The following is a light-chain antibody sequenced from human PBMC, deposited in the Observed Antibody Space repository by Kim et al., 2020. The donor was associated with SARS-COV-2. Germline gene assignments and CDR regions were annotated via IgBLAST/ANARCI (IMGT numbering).Light chain of an antibody. V-gene: IGKV3-20*01. Sequence: LSPGARATLSCRASQTVSRNQLAWYQQKPGQAPRHLIYGASSRATGIPDRFSGSGSGTDFALTIGSLEPEDFAVYYCQQYGHSRTFGQGTKVDIK. CDR1: QTVSRNQ. CDR2: GAS. CDR3: QQYGHSRT. J-gene: IGKJ1*01.